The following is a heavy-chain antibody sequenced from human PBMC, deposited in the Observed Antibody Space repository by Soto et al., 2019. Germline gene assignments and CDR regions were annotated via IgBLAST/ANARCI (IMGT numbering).Heavy chain of an antibody. V-gene: IGHV3-53*01. Sequence: EVQLVESGGGLIQPGGSLRLICAASGLSVTANYMTWVRQAPGKGLEWLSIIYRGGGTYYADSLKGRAIISRDGSRNMAFLQMNSLTAEDAGVYYCARRDDSETFDIWGRGTAVNVSS. CDR2: IYRGGGT. D-gene: IGHD5-18*01. CDR3: ARRDDSETFDI. CDR1: GLSVTANY. J-gene: IGHJ3*02.